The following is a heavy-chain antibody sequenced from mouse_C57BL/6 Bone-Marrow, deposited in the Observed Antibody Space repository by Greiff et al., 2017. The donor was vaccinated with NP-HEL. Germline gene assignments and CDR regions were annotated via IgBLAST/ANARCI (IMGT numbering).Heavy chain of an antibody. J-gene: IGHJ2*01. V-gene: IGHV1-82*01. Sequence: QVQLQQSGPELVKPGASVKISCKASGYAFSSSWMNWVKQRPGKGLEWIGRIYPGDGDTNYNGKFKGKATLTADKSSSTAYMQLSSLTSEDSAVYCCARKYDDSSYAKYYFDYWGQGTTLTVSS. CDR1: GYAFSSSW. CDR2: IYPGDGDT. D-gene: IGHD1-1*01. CDR3: ARKYDDSSYAKYYFDY.